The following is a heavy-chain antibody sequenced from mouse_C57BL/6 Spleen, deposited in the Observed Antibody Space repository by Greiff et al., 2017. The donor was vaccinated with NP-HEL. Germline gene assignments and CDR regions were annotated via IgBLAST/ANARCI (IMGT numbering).Heavy chain of an antibody. CDR2: INPNNGGN. CDR1: GYTFTDYN. Sequence: VQLQQSGPELVKPGASVKMSCKASGYTFTDYNMHWVKQSHGKSLEWIGYINPNNGGNSYNQKFKGKATLTVNKSSSTAYMELRSLTSEDSAVYYCATLYYGNYESHYFDYWGQGTTLTVSS. D-gene: IGHD2-1*01. CDR3: ATLYYGNYESHYFDY. V-gene: IGHV1-22*01. J-gene: IGHJ2*01.